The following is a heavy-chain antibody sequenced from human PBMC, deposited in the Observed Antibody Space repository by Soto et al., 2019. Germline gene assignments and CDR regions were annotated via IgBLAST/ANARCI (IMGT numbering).Heavy chain of an antibody. CDR3: AREAICGDYEGMLDY. CDR2: IYYSGRT. V-gene: IGHV4-31*01. CDR1: GGSLSSGVYY. Sequence: QVHLQESGPGLVKPSQTLYLPCTFSGGSLSSGVYYWSWIRQHPGNGLEWIWYIYYSGRTYYNPSLKRLVTISVDTSKNQFSLKLSSVTAAYTAVYDCAREAICGDYEGMLDYWGQGTLVNVSS. J-gene: IGHJ4*02. D-gene: IGHD4-17*01.